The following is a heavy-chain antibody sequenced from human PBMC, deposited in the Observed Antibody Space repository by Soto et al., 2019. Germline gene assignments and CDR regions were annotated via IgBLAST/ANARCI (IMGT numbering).Heavy chain of an antibody. CDR1: GFSLSTSAVG. D-gene: IGHD2-21*01. CDR2: IYWADDK. CDR3: AHLAVACLTYYFDY. Sequence: HITLKEAGPTLVKPTQTLTLTCTFSGFSLSTSAVGVGWIRQPPGKALEWLAFIYWADDKRYSPSLKSSITITKDTSKNQVVLAMTHMDPVDTATYYCAHLAVACLTYYFDYWGQRTLVTVAS. J-gene: IGHJ4*02. V-gene: IGHV2-5*02.